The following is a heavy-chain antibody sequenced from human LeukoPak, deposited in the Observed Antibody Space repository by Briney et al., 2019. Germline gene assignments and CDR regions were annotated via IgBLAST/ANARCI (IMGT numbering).Heavy chain of an antibody. Sequence: PGGSLRLSWAASGFTFSSYAMHWVRQAPGKGLEWVAVISYDGSNKYYADSVKGRFTISRDNSKNTLYLQMNSLRAEDTAVYYCARCVAVTTPELDYWGQGTLVTVSS. CDR2: ISYDGSNK. D-gene: IGHD2-21*02. CDR1: GFTFSSYA. J-gene: IGHJ4*02. V-gene: IGHV3-30-3*01. CDR3: ARCVAVTTPELDY.